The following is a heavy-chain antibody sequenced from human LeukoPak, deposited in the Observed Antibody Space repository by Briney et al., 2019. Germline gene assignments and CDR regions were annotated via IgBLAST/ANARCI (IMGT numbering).Heavy chain of an antibody. J-gene: IGHJ5*02. CDR2: IYHSGST. V-gene: IGHV4-30-2*01. D-gene: IGHD1-1*01. CDR3: ARRGTNFWFDP. Sequence: SETLSLTCAVSGDSITSGGYSWGWLWQPPGKGLEWIGHIYHSGSTFYNSSLNSRVAISVDVSRNQFSLNLNSVTAADTAMYYCARRGTNFWFDPWGQGILVTVSS. CDR1: GDSITSGGYS.